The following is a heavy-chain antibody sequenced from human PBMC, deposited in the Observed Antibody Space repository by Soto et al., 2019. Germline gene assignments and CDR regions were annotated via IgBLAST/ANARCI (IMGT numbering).Heavy chain of an antibody. CDR3: TTEVGRSGSYYGAKEDWFDP. J-gene: IGHJ5*02. D-gene: IGHD1-26*01. V-gene: IGHV3-15*07. CDR2: IKSKTDGGTT. CDR1: GFTFSNAW. Sequence: GGSLRLSCAASGFTFSNAWMNWVRQAPGKGLEWVGRIKSKTDGGTTDYAAPVKGRFTISRDDSKNTLYLQMNSLKTEDTAVYYCTTEVGRSGSYYGAKEDWFDPWGQGTLVTVSS.